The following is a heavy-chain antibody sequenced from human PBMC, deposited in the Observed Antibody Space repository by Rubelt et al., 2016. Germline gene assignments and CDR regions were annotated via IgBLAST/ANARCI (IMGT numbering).Heavy chain of an antibody. CDR1: GFTFSSCG. CDR2: IWYDGSNK. V-gene: IGHV3-33*06. J-gene: IGHJ4*02. D-gene: IGHD6-19*01. CDR3: AKDPIAGAVAGRGGDY. Sequence: GGGVVQPGRSLRLSCAASGFTFSSCGMHWVRQAPGKGLEWVAVIWYDGSNKYYADSVKGRFTISGDNSENTLYLQMSSLRAEDTAVYYCAKDPIAGAVAGRGGDYWGQGTLVTVSS.